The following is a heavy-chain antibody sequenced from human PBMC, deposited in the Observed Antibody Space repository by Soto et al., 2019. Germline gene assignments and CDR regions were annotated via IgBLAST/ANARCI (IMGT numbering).Heavy chain of an antibody. Sequence: GIACRCRSMKWLRQAPGKGLEWVSYISGSSSTIYYADSVKGRFTISRDNSKNSLYLQMNSLRAEDTAVYYCAKRHYLAVAGYYYYYYGMEVWGQGTTVTASS. CDR3: AKRHYLAVAGYYYYYYGMEV. V-gene: IGHV3-48*01. CDR2: ISGSSSTI. D-gene: IGHD6-19*01. CDR1: GIACRCRS. J-gene: IGHJ6*02.